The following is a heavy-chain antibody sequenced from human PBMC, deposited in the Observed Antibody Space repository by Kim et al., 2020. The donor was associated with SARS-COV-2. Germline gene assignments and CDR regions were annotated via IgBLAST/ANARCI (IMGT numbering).Heavy chain of an antibody. J-gene: IGHJ4*02. D-gene: IGHD3-10*01. Sequence: SETLSLTCTVSGGSISSGGYYWSWIRQHPGKGLEWIGYIYYSGSTYYNPSLKSRVTISVDTSKNQFSLKLSSVTAADTAVYYCARALLWFGELRNIDYWGQGTLVTVSS. V-gene: IGHV4-31*03. CDR3: ARALLWFGELRNIDY. CDR1: GGSISSGGYY. CDR2: IYYSGST.